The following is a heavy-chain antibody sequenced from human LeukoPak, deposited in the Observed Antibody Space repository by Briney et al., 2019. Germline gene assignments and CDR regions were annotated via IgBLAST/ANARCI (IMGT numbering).Heavy chain of an antibody. CDR2: ISSNGGST. CDR1: GFTFSSYA. Sequence: PGGALRLSCAASGFTFSSYAMHWVRQAPGKGLEYVSAISSNGGSTYYANSVKGRFTISRDNSKNTLYPQMGSLRAEDMAVYYCATTVSYPYYYYYYMDVWGKGTTVTISS. D-gene: IGHD4-17*01. J-gene: IGHJ6*03. V-gene: IGHV3-64*01. CDR3: ATTVSYPYYYYYYMDV.